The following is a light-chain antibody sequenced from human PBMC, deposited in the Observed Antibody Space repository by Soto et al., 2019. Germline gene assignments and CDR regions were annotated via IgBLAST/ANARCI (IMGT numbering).Light chain of an antibody. J-gene: IGKJ1*01. V-gene: IGKV3-15*01. Sequence: EIVMTQSPATLSVSPGERATLSCRASQSVSSNLAWYQQKPGQAPRLLIYGASTRATGIPARFSGSGSGTEFTLKISRVDPQDFAVYYCHQYGTSPRWTFGQGTQVDIK. CDR3: HQYGTSPRWT. CDR2: GAS. CDR1: QSVSSN.